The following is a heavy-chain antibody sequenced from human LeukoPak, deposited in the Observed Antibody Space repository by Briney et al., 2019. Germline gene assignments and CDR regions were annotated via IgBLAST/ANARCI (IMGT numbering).Heavy chain of an antibody. J-gene: IGHJ4*02. Sequence: GGSLRLSCAASGFTFSSYAMSWVRQAPGKGLEWVAVISYDGSNKYYADSVKGRFTISRDNSKNTLYLQMNSLRAEDTAVYYCARDGEYSYGSLDYWGQGTLVTVSS. CDR1: GFTFSSYA. D-gene: IGHD5-18*01. CDR3: ARDGEYSYGSLDY. V-gene: IGHV3-30-3*01. CDR2: ISYDGSNK.